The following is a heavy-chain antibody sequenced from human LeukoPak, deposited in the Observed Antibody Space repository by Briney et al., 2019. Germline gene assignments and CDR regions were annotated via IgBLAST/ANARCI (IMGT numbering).Heavy chain of an antibody. V-gene: IGHV3-49*04. Sequence: QAGGSLRLSCTASGFNFGDYAMSWVRQAPGKGLEWVGFIRSKPYTRTTEYAASVKGRFTISRDDSRTIAYLQMNSLQTEETAVYSCAPRSCTIGVCPGNRYCYFVLWARGTWFTVSS. CDR2: IRSKPYTRTT. CDR3: APRSCTIGVCPGNRYCYFVL. CDR1: GFNFGDYA. D-gene: IGHD2-8*01. J-gene: IGHJ2*01.